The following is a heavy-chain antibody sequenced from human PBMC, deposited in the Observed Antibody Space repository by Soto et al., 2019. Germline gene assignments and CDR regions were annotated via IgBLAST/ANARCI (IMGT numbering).Heavy chain of an antibody. CDR1: GGSFSGYY. CDR2: INHSGST. D-gene: IGHD6-13*01. J-gene: IGHJ5*02. CDR3: ARVYSRNWFDP. Sequence: TSETLSLTCAVYGGSFSGYYWSWIRQPPGKGLEWIGEINHSGSTNYNPSLKSRVTISVDTSKNQFSLKLSSVTAADTAVYYCARVYSRNWFDPWGQGTLVTVSS. V-gene: IGHV4-34*01.